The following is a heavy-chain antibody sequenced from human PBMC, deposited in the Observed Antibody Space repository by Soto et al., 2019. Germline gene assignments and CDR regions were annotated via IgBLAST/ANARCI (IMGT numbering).Heavy chain of an antibody. Sequence: QVQLVQSGAEVKKPGASVKVSCKASGYTFTSYDINWARQATGQGLEWMGWMKPNSGNTGYAQKFQGRVTMSRNTSISTAYVELSSLRSEHTAVYYCASGQGRYFRWFDPWGQGTLVTVSS. CDR1: GYTFTSYD. J-gene: IGHJ5*02. V-gene: IGHV1-8*01. CDR2: MKPNSGNT. CDR3: ASGQGRYFRWFDP. D-gene: IGHD3-10*01.